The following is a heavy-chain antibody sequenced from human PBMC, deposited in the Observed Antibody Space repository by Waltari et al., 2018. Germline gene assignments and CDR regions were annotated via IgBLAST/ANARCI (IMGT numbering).Heavy chain of an antibody. Sequence: EVQLVESGGGLVQPGGSLRLSCAASGFTFSSYWMSWVRQAPGKGLEWVANIKQDGSEKDYVDSVKGRFTISRDNAKNSLYLQMNSLRAEDTAVYYCARDRRLLWSYYYYYYMDVWGKGTTVTISS. CDR3: ARDRRLLWSYYYYYYMDV. CDR2: IKQDGSEK. CDR1: GFTFSSYW. V-gene: IGHV3-7*01. J-gene: IGHJ6*03. D-gene: IGHD3-10*01.